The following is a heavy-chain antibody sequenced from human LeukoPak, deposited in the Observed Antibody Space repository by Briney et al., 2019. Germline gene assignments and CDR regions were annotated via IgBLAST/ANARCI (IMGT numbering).Heavy chain of an antibody. J-gene: IGHJ3*02. CDR2: IYYSGST. D-gene: IGHD1-26*01. CDR1: GGSFSGYF. CDR3: ARLYRATDAFDI. Sequence: SETLSLTCAVYGGSFSGYFWNWLRQPPGKGLEWIGYIYYSGSTNYNPSLKSRVTISVDTSKNQFSLKLSSVTAADTAVYYCARLYRATDAFDIWGQGTMVTVSS. V-gene: IGHV4-59*08.